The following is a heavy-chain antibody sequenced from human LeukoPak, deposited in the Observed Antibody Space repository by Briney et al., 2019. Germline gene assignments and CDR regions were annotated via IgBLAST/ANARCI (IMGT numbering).Heavy chain of an antibody. D-gene: IGHD3-3*01. CDR3: AKRNDFWSGPYYYYHMDV. CDR1: GFTFSSYA. CDR2: ISGSGGST. J-gene: IGHJ6*03. Sequence: PGGSLRLSCAASGFTFSSYAMSWVRQAPGKGLEWVSAISGSGGSTYYADSVKGRFTISRDNSKNTLYLQMNSLRAEDTAVYYCAKRNDFWSGPYYYYHMDVWGKGTTVTVSS. V-gene: IGHV3-23*01.